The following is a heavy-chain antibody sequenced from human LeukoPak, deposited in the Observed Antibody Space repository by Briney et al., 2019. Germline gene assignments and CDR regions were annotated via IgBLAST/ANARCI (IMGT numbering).Heavy chain of an antibody. D-gene: IGHD5-18*01. CDR2: IYPGDSDT. CDR3: ARHAVDTAMIDWFDP. J-gene: IGHJ5*02. CDR1: GYSFTSYW. Sequence: GESLKISCKGSGYSFTSYWIGWVRQMPGKGLEWMGIIYPGDSDTRYSPSFQGQVTISAEKSISTAYLQWSSLKASDTAMYYCARHAVDTAMIDWFDPWGQGTLVTVSS. V-gene: IGHV5-51*01.